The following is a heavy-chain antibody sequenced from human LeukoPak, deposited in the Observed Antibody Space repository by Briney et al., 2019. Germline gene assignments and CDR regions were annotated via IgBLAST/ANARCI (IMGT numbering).Heavy chain of an antibody. CDR3: ARDIGGSYTPGDY. CDR1: GFTFSSYA. Sequence: PGGSLRLSCAASGFTFSSYAMSWVRQAPGKGLEWVSAISGSGGSTYYADSVKGRFTISRDNSKNTLYLQMSSLRAEDTAVYYCARDIGGSYTPGDYWGQGTLVTVSS. CDR2: ISGSGGST. D-gene: IGHD1-26*01. J-gene: IGHJ4*02. V-gene: IGHV3-23*01.